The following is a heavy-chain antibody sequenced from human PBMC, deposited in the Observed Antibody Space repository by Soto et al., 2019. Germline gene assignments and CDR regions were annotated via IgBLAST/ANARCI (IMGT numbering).Heavy chain of an antibody. CDR1: GGSISSSSYY. CDR2: IYYSGST. Sequence: QLQLQESGPGLVKPSETLSLTCTVSGGSISSSSYYWGWIRQPPGKGLEWIGSIYYSGSTYYNPSLKSRVTISVDTSKNQFSLKLSSVTAADTAVYYCASFLTYYGSGSYQGGRGYWGQGTLVTVSS. V-gene: IGHV4-39*01. J-gene: IGHJ4*02. CDR3: ASFLTYYGSGSYQGGRGY. D-gene: IGHD3-10*01.